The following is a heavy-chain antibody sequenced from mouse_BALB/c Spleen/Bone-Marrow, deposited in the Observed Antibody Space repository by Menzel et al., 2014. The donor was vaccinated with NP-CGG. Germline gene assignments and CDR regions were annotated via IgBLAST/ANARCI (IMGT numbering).Heavy chain of an antibody. CDR1: GYTFSNYW. D-gene: IGHD3-1*01. CDR3: TTLARNNFDY. CDR2: IHPGNSDT. V-gene: IGHV1-5*01. J-gene: IGHJ2*01. Sequence: EVKLVESGTVLARPGAAVKMSCKASGYTFSNYWMHCIKQRPGQGLEWIGTIHPGNSDTTYNQKFKGKAKLTAVTSTSTAYMELSSLTNEDSAVYYCTTLARNNFDYWGQGTTLTVSS.